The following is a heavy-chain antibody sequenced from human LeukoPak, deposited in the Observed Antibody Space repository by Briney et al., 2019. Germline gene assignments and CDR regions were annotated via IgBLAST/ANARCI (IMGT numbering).Heavy chain of an antibody. J-gene: IGHJ4*02. CDR1: GGSISSASYY. CDR2: IYTSGST. D-gene: IGHD3-10*01. CDR3: ARCYGSARYFDY. V-gene: IGHV4-61*02. Sequence: SETLSLTCTVSGGSISSASYYWSWIRQPAGKGLEWIGRIYTSGSTNYNPSLKGRVTISVDTSKNQFSLKLSSVTAADTAVYYCARCYGSARYFDYWGQGTLVTVSS.